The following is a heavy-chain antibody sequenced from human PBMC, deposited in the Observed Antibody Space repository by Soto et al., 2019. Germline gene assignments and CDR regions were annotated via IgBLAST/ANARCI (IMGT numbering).Heavy chain of an antibody. Sequence: ESGGGVVQPGRSLRLSCAASGFTFSSYGMHWVRQAPGKGLEWVAVISYDGNNKYYADSVKGRFTISRDNFKNTLYLQMDSLRAADTAMYYCAKDHLETTVTTPSYWGQGTLVTVSS. CDR1: GFTFSSYG. D-gene: IGHD4-17*01. CDR2: ISYDGNNK. J-gene: IGHJ4*02. V-gene: IGHV3-30*18. CDR3: AKDHLETTVTTPSY.